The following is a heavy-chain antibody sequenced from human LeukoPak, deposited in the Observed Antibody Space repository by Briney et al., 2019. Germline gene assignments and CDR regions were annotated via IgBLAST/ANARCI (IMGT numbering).Heavy chain of an antibody. V-gene: IGHV3-15*04. CDR3: TTDEDWNYARKDV. Sequence: GGSLRLSCAASGFTFNYAWMSWVRQVPGKGLEWVGQTVSEIDGGTTDYATPVKGRFTISRDDSKSTLYLQINSLKIEDTAVYYCTTDEDWNYARKDVWGQGATVIVSS. CDR1: GFTFNYAW. J-gene: IGHJ6*02. CDR2: TVSEIDGGTT. D-gene: IGHD1-7*01.